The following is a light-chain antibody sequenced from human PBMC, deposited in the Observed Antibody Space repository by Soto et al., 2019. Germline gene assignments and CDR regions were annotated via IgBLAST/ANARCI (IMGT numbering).Light chain of an antibody. CDR3: AAWDDSLSGWV. CDR2: NSH. Sequence: QSVLTQPPSASGTPGQRVTISCSGSSANIGSNFVYWYQQLPGTAPKLLISNSHQRPSGVPDRFSGSKSGTSASLAISGLRSEDEADYYCAAWDDSLSGWVFGGGTKLTVL. V-gene: IGLV1-47*02. CDR1: SANIGSNF. J-gene: IGLJ3*02.